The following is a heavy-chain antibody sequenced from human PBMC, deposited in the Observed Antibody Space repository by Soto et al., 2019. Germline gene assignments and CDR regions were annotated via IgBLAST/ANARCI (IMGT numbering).Heavy chain of an antibody. V-gene: IGHV4-4*02. J-gene: IGHJ4*02. D-gene: IGHD6-19*01. Sequence: QVQLQESGPGLVRPSGTLSLTCAVSGDSINSNYCWTWVRQPPGKGLEWIAEIYYSGGTSYNPSRTSRVTISMPKSNNQVSLNLTSVTAADTAMYYCARDTGWGLGYWGQGTPVTVSS. CDR2: IYYSGGT. CDR3: ARDTGWGLGY. CDR1: GDSINSNYC.